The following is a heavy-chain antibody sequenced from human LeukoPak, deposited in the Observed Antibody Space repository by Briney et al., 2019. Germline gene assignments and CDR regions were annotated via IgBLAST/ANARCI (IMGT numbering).Heavy chain of an antibody. V-gene: IGHV4-31*03. D-gene: IGHD5-24*01. CDR1: GGSISSGGYY. CDR3: AREMALSLDY. CDR2: IYYSGST. J-gene: IGHJ4*02. Sequence: SETLSLTCTVSGGSISSGGYYWSWIRQHPGKGLEWIGYIYYSGSTYYNPSLKSRVTISVDTSKNQFSLKLSSVTAADTAVYYCAREMALSLDYWGQGTLATVSS.